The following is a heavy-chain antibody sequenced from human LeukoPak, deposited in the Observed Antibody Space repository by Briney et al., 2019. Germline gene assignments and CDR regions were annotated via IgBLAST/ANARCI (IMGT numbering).Heavy chain of an antibody. J-gene: IGHJ4*02. D-gene: IGHD2-21*02. V-gene: IGHV3-48*02. CDR2: FSSSSSAI. Sequence: GGSLRLSCAPSGFTFSSYRVTWVRQAPGKGLEWVSYFSSSSSAISYADSVKGRFTISRDNAKNSLYLQMNSLRDEDTAVYYCARVCGGDCYHLDYWGQGTLVTVSS. CDR3: ARVCGGDCYHLDY. CDR1: GFTFSSYR.